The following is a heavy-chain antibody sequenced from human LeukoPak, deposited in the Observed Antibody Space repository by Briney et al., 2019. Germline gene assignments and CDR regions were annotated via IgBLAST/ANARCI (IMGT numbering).Heavy chain of an antibody. D-gene: IGHD6-6*01. CDR2: INTDGSST. CDR3: ARSGGSSSLGC. Sequence: GGSLRLSCAASGFTFSSYWMHWVRQAPGKGLVWVSHINTDGSSTTYADSVKGRLTISRDNAKNTLYLQMNSLRAEDTAVYYCARSGGSSSLGCWDQGTLVTVSS. CDR1: GFTFSSYW. J-gene: IGHJ4*02. V-gene: IGHV3-74*01.